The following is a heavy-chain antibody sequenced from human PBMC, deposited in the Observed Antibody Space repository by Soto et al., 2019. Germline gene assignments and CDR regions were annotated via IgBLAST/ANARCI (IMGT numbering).Heavy chain of an antibody. V-gene: IGHV3-23*01. D-gene: IGHD3-3*01. CDR3: AKLIPTTYDFWSGQKGWFDP. J-gene: IGHJ5*02. CDR2: ISGSGGST. CDR1: GFTFSSYA. Sequence: GGSLRLSCAASGFTFSSYAMSWVRQAPGKGLEWVSAISGSGGSTYYADSVKGRFTISRDNSKNTLYLQMNSLRAEDTAVYYCAKLIPTTYDFWSGQKGWFDPWGQGTLVTVSS.